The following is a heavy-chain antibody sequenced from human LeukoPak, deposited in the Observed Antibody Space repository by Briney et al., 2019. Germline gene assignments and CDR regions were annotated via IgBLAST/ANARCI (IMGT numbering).Heavy chain of an antibody. CDR1: GFTIRSDW. Sequence: PGGSLRLSCAASGFTIRSDWMSWVRQAPGKGLEWVANIKQDGSEKYYVDSVKGRFTISRDNAKNSLFLQMNSLRAEDTAVYYCARAVDTAMVCFDYWGQGTLVTVSS. CDR3: ARAVDTAMVCFDY. J-gene: IGHJ4*02. D-gene: IGHD5-18*01. CDR2: IKQDGSEK. V-gene: IGHV3-7*01.